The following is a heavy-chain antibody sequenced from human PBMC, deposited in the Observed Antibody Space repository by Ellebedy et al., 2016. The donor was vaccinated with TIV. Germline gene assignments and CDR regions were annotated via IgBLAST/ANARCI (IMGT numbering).Heavy chain of an antibody. D-gene: IGHD5-24*01. CDR3: ARGIRDGYIHDY. V-gene: IGHV3-21*01. Sequence: PGGSLRLSCAASGFTFSSYSMNWVRQAPGKGLEWVSSISSSSYIYYADSVKGRFTISRDNAKNSLYLQMNSLRAEDTAVYYCARGIRDGYIHDYWGQGTLVTVSS. J-gene: IGHJ4*02. CDR2: ISSSSYI. CDR1: GFTFSSYS.